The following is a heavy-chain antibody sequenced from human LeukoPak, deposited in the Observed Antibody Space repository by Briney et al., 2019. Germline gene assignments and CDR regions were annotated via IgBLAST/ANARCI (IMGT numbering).Heavy chain of an antibody. CDR3: ADLGATL. D-gene: IGHD1-26*01. Sequence: PGRSLRLSCAASGFTFSDHYMDWVRQAPGKGLEWVGHIRNKANAYTTFYAASVKGRFTISRDDSKNSLYLQMNSLKTEDTAVYHCADLGATLWGQGTLVNVSS. J-gene: IGHJ4*02. CDR2: IRNKANAYTT. CDR1: GFTFSDHY. V-gene: IGHV3-72*01.